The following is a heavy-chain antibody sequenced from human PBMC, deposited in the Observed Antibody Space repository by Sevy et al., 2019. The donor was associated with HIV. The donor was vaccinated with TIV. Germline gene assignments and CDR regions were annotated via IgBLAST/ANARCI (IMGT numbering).Heavy chain of an antibody. J-gene: IGHJ4*02. CDR1: GFNFRNYS. CDR2: ISSGSGTI. V-gene: IGHV3-48*02. CDR3: ARPYCSGDDCYSELDY. Sequence: GGSLRLSFAASGFNFRNYSMTWVRQAPGKGLDWVSYISSGSGTIHYADSVKDRFTISRDNTKNYLFLQMNSLRDEDTGIYYSARPYCSGDDCYSELDYWGQGILVTVSS. D-gene: IGHD2-15*01.